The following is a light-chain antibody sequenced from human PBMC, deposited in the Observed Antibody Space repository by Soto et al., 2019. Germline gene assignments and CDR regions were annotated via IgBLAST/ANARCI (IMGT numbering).Light chain of an antibody. J-gene: IGKJ5*01. Sequence: DVVMTQTPLSLSVAPGQPASISCKSSQSLLHITGETFLFWYLQKQGQSPQLLIYEVSTRVSGVPDRFSGSGSGTDFTLKISRVETDDVAIYYCMQSTQLPPTFGQGTRLEIK. CDR2: EVS. CDR3: MQSTQLPPT. CDR1: QSLLHITGETF. V-gene: IGKV2D-29*02.